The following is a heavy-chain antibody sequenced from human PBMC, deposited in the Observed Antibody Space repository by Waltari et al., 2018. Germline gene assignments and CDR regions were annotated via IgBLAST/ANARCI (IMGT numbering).Heavy chain of an antibody. CDR2: IYYSGST. J-gene: IGHJ3*02. CDR1: GGSISSYY. Sequence: QVQLQESGPGLVKPSETLSLTCTVSGGSISSYYWSWIRQPPGKGLEWIGYIYYSGSTNYNPSLKSRVTISVDTSKNQFSLKLSSVTAADTAVYYCARDRYYYDSSGPKDAFDIWGQGTMVTVSS. D-gene: IGHD3-22*01. V-gene: IGHV4-59*01. CDR3: ARDRYYYDSSGPKDAFDI.